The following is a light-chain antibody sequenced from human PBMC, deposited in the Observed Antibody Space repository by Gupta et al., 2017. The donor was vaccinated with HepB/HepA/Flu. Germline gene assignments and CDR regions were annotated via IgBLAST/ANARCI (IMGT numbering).Light chain of an antibody. CDR2: DVS. Sequence: QSALTQPASVSGSPGQSITISCTGPSSDVGRYNYVSWYQQHPGKAPKVMIYDVSNRPSGVSNRFSGSKSGNTASLTISGLQAEDEADYYCSSYTSSSTVVFGGGTKLTVL. J-gene: IGLJ2*01. CDR3: SSYTSSSTVV. CDR1: SSDVGRYNY. V-gene: IGLV2-14*03.